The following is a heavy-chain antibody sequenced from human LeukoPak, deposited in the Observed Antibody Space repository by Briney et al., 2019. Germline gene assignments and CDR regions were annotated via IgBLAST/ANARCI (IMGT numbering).Heavy chain of an antibody. V-gene: IGHV4-61*08. CDR2: IYYSGST. CDR3: AREPAGNAFDI. CDR1: GGSISSGDYY. J-gene: IGHJ3*02. Sequence: SETLSLTCTVSGGSISSGDYYWSWIRQPPGKGLEWIGYIYYSGSTNYNPSLKSRVTISVDTSKNQFSLKLSSVTAADTAVYYCAREPAGNAFDIWGQGTMVTVSS.